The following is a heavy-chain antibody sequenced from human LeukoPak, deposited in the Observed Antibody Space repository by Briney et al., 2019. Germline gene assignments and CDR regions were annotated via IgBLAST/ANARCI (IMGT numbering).Heavy chain of an antibody. CDR1: GYSSTSYW. CDR2: IYPGDSDT. J-gene: IGHJ3*02. V-gene: IGHV5-51*01. D-gene: IGHD3-10*01. Sequence: GESLKISCKGSGYSSTSYWIGWVRQMPGKGLEWMGIIYPGDSDTRYSPSFQGQVTISADKSISTAYLQWSSLKASDTAMYYCARIRSRITMVRGVLGAFDIWGQGTMVTVSS. CDR3: ARIRSRITMVRGVLGAFDI.